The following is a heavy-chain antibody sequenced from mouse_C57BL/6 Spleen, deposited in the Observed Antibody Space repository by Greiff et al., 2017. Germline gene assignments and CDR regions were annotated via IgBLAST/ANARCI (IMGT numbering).Heavy chain of an antibody. V-gene: IGHV1-81*01. CDR1: GYTFTSYG. Sequence: QVQLQQSGAELARPGASVKLSCKASGYTFTSYGISWVKQRTGQGLEWIGEIYPRSGNTYYNEKFKGKATLTADKSSSTAYIGLRSLTSEDSAVYFCARLGGSNYAMDYWGQGTSVTVSS. D-gene: IGHD1-1*01. CDR3: ARLGGSNYAMDY. CDR2: IYPRSGNT. J-gene: IGHJ4*01.